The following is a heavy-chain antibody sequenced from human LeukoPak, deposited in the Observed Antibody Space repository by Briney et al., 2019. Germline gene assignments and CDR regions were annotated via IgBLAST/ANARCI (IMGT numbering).Heavy chain of an antibody. CDR3: AKQPNGGSYYERSDY. J-gene: IGHJ4*02. V-gene: IGHV3-30*18. D-gene: IGHD1-26*01. CDR2: ISYDGSNK. Sequence: GGSLRLSCAASGFTFSSYGMHWVRQAPGKGLEWVAVISYDGSNKYYADSVKGRFTISRDNSKNTLYLQMNSLRAEDTAVYYCAKQPNGGSYYERSDYWGQGPLVTVS. CDR1: GFTFSSYG.